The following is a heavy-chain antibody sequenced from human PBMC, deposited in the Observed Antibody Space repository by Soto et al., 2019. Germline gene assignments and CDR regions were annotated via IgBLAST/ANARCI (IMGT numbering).Heavy chain of an antibody. Sequence: QVQLQQSGPGLVKPSETLSLTCTVSGGSIINYYCSWFRPSPGKGLEWIGYITHDGYSAYNPSLKRRITMSEDTSKTQFSLMLDSVTDTDTAVYYCARQGYGHQHGFVDDWGQGTTVIVSS. CDR2: ITHDGYS. CDR1: GGSIINYY. CDR3: ARQGYGHQHGFVDD. D-gene: IGHD5-18*01. V-gene: IGHV4-59*08. J-gene: IGHJ6*02.